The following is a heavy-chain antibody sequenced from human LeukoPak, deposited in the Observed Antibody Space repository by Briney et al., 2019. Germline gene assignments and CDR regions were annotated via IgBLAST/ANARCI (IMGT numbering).Heavy chain of an antibody. V-gene: IGHV3-7*01. J-gene: IGHJ4*02. Sequence: GGSLRLSCAASGFTFSSYWMSWVRQAPGKGLEWVANIKQDGSEKYYVDSVKGRFTISRDNAKNSLYLQMNSLRAEDTAVYYCVRDNGDYVPYFDCWGQGTLVTVSS. CDR3: VRDNGDYVPYFDC. D-gene: IGHD4-17*01. CDR1: GFTFSSYW. CDR2: IKQDGSEK.